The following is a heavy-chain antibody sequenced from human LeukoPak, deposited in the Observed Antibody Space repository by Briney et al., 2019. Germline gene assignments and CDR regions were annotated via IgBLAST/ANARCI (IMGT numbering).Heavy chain of an antibody. CDR2: MNPNSGNT. CDR1: GYTFTSYD. CDR3: AREKKARITIFGVAENDAFDI. D-gene: IGHD3-3*01. J-gene: IGHJ3*02. Sequence: GASVKVSCKASGYTFTSYDINWVRQATGQGLEWMGWMNPNSGNTGYAQKFQGRVTMTRNTSISTAYMELSSLRSEDTAVYYCAREKKARITIFGVAENDAFDIWGQGTMVTVSS. V-gene: IGHV1-8*01.